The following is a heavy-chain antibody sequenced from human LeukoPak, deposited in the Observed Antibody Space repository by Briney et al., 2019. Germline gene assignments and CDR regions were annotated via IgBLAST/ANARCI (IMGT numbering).Heavy chain of an antibody. J-gene: IGHJ6*03. Sequence: PSETLSLTCTVSGGSISSHYWSWIRQPPGKGLEWIGYIYYSGSTNYNPSLKSRVTISVDTSKNQFSLKLSSVTAADTAVYYCARGTSGGISNYYYYYMDVWGKGTTVTVSS. D-gene: IGHD4-23*01. CDR3: ARGTSGGISNYYYYYMDV. V-gene: IGHV4-59*11. CDR1: GGSISSHY. CDR2: IYYSGST.